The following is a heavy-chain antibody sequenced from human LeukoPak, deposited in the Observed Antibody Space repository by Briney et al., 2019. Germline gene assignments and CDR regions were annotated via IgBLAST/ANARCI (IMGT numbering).Heavy chain of an antibody. J-gene: IGHJ3*02. CDR2: ISYDGSNK. V-gene: IGHV3-30*03. CDR3: ARVYDFWSGWDAFDI. Sequence: GGSLRLSCTTSGFTFSNYGMHWVRQAPGKGLEWVAVISYDGSNKYYADSVKGRFTISRDNSKNTLYLQMNSLRAEDTAVYYCARVYDFWSGWDAFDIWGQGTMVTVSS. D-gene: IGHD3-3*01. CDR1: GFTFSNYG.